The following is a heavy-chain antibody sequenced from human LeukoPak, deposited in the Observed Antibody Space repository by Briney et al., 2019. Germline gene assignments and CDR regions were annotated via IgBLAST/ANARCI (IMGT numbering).Heavy chain of an antibody. CDR2: IYYSGST. CDR3: AREGSGSSKPFDY. V-gene: IGHV4-59*01. D-gene: IGHD1-26*01. CDR1: GGSISSYY. J-gene: IGHJ4*02. Sequence: SETLSLTCTVSGGSISSYYWSWIRQPPGKGLEWIGYIYYSGSTNYNPPLKSRVTISVDTSKNQFSLKLSSVTAADTAVYYCAREGSGSSKPFDYWGQGTLVTVSS.